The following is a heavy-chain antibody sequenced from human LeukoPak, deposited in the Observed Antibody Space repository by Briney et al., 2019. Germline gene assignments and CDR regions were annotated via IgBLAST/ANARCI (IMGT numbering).Heavy chain of an antibody. D-gene: IGHD3-9*01. CDR1: GFTFSSYA. CDR2: ISSSGSTK. CDR3: ARDFLTGYFDY. Sequence: GGSLRPSCAASGFTFSSYAMHWVRQAPGKGLEWVSYISSSGSTKYYADSVKGRFTISRDNVKNSLFLQMNSLSDEDTAVYYCARDFLTGYFDYWGQGTLVTVSS. V-gene: IGHV3-48*02. J-gene: IGHJ4*02.